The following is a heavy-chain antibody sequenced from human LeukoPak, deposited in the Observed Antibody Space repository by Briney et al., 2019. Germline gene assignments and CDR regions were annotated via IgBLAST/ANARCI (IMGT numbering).Heavy chain of an antibody. CDR1: GFVVSSSY. D-gene: IGHD6-19*01. CDR3: AKEGHSSGWSFDY. V-gene: IGHV3-53*01. J-gene: IGHJ4*02. CDR2: LHAGGNT. Sequence: GGSLRLSCAASGFVVSSSYMSWVRQTPVKGLEWLSALHAGGNTFFADSVRGRITISRDNSKNSLYLQMNSLRAEDTAVYYCAKEGHSSGWSFDYWGPGTLVTVSS.